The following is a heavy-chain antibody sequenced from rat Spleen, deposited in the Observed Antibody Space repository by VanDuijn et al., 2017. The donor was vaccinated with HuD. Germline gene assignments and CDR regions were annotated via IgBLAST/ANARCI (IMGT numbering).Heavy chain of an antibody. CDR3: TRVLPYYSSYRDWYFDF. V-gene: IGHV5-19*01. D-gene: IGHD1-2*01. Sequence: EVQLVESGGGLVQPGRSLKLSCAASGFTLSNYGMHWIRQAPTRGLEWVASISPSGGITDYRDSVKGRFAISRDNAKSTLYLQMDSLRSEDTATYYCTRVLPYYSSYRDWYFDFWGPGTMVTVSS. CDR2: ISPSGGIT. CDR1: GFTLSNYG. J-gene: IGHJ1*01.